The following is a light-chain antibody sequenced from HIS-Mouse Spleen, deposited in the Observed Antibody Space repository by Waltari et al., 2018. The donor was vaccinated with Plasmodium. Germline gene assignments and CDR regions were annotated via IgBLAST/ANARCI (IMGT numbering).Light chain of an antibody. CDR3: CSYAGSYTFDVV. Sequence: QSALTQPRSVSGSPGQSVTISCTRPSIDVGVYNYVSWYQQHPGKAPKLMIYDVSKRPSGVPDRFSGSKSGNTASLTISGLQAEDEADYYCCSYAGSYTFDVVFGGGTKLTVL. V-gene: IGLV2-11*01. J-gene: IGLJ2*01. CDR2: DVS. CDR1: SIDVGVYNY.